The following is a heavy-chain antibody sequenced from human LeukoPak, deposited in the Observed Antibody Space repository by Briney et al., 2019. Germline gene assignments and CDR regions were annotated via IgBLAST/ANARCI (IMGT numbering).Heavy chain of an antibody. CDR3: ARGHGYSGHDLAY. D-gene: IGHD5-12*01. CDR2: IYYSGST. V-gene: IGHV4-59*01. J-gene: IGHJ4*02. CDR1: GDSLSIYY. Sequence: SETLSLTCNVSGDSLSIYYWNWIPQPPGKGLECIGYIYYSGSTNYNPSLKSRVTMSLDTSKNQFSLKVSSVTAGDTAVYYCARGHGYSGHDLAYWGQGTLVTVSS.